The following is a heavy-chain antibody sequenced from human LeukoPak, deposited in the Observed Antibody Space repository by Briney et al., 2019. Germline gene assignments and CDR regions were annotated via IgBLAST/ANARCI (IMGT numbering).Heavy chain of an antibody. V-gene: IGHV1-18*01. CDR1: GYTFTSYG. CDR3: AREGYNYGSNFDY. Sequence: ASVKVSCMASGYTFTSYGISWVRQAPGQGLVWMGWISAYNGKTNYALNLQGRVTMTIDTSTSTAYMELRSLRSDDTAVYYCAREGYNYGSNFDYWGQGTLVTVSS. D-gene: IGHD5-12*01. CDR2: ISAYNGKT. J-gene: IGHJ4*02.